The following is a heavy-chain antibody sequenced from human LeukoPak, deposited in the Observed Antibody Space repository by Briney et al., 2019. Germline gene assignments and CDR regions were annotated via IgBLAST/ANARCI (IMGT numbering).Heavy chain of an antibody. Sequence: ASVKVSCKASGYTFTGYYMHWVRQAPGQGLEWMGWINPNSGGTNYAQKFQGWVTMTRDTSISTAYMELSRLRSDDTAVYYCARESVLLWFGELTNWFDPWGQGTLVTVSS. CDR1: GYTFTGYY. D-gene: IGHD3-10*01. CDR2: INPNSGGT. V-gene: IGHV1-2*04. J-gene: IGHJ5*02. CDR3: ARESVLLWFGELTNWFDP.